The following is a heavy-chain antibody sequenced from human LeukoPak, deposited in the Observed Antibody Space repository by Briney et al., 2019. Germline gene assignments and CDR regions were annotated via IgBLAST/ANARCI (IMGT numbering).Heavy chain of an antibody. CDR3: ASLPVPRGSGWYRDY. D-gene: IGHD6-19*01. V-gene: IGHV4-39*01. J-gene: IGHJ4*02. CDR2: IYYSGST. CDR1: GGSISSSSYY. Sequence: PSETLSLTCTVSGGSISSSSYYWGWIRQPPGKGLEWIGSIYYSGSTYYNPSLKGRVTISVDTSKNQFSLKLSSVTAADTAVYYCASLPVPRGSGWYRDYWGQGTLVTVSS.